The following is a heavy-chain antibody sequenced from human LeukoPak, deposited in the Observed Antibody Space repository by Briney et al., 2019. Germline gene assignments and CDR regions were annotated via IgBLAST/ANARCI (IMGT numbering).Heavy chain of an antibody. CDR2: ISVSGRDT. V-gene: IGHV3-23*01. D-gene: IGHD3-10*01. Sequence: PGGSLRLSCAASGFTFSSYAMSWVRQAPGKGLEWVSDISVSGRDTYYADSVKGRFTIYRDNSKNTLYLHMNSLRVEDTALYYCAKKYGSGSYDYWGQGTLVTVSS. CDR1: GFTFSSYA. J-gene: IGHJ4*02. CDR3: AKKYGSGSYDY.